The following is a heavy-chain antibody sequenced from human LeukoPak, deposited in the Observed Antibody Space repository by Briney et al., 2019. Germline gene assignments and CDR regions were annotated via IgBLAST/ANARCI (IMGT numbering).Heavy chain of an antibody. D-gene: IGHD3-22*01. CDR3: ARESSGYDNAFDI. CDR1: GYTFTGYY. Sequence: ASVKVSCKASGYTFTGYYIHWVRQAPGQGLEWMGWINPNSGGTNYAQKFQGRVTMTRDTSISTAYMELSRLRSDDTAVYYCARESSGYDNAFDIWGQGTMVTVSS. V-gene: IGHV1-2*02. J-gene: IGHJ3*02. CDR2: INPNSGGT.